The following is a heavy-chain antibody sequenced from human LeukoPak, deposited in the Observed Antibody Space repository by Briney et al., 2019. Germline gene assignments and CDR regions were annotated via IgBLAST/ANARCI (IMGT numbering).Heavy chain of an antibody. V-gene: IGHV3-30*18. D-gene: IGHD3-10*01. CDR3: AKDREYDIREIDY. Sequence: GGSLRLSCAASGFTFSSYGMHWVRQAPGKGLEWVAVISYDGSNKYYADSVKGRFTISRDNSKNTLYLQVNSLRAEDTAVYYCAKDREYDIREIDYWGQGTLVTVSS. CDR1: GFTFSSYG. CDR2: ISYDGSNK. J-gene: IGHJ4*02.